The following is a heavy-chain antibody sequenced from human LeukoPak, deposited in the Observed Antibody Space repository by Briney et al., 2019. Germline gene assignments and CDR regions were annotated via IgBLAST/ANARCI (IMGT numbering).Heavy chain of an antibody. J-gene: IGHJ4*02. V-gene: IGHV3-23*01. CDR3: AKTTAGDSSGRNPGWPVDY. D-gene: IGHD6-19*01. CDR2: VSGSGGIT. CDR1: GFTFNSYA. Sequence: GGSLRLSCAASGFTFNSYAMTWVRHAPGKGLEWVSHVSGSGGITYYADSVKGRFTIFRDNSKNTLYLQMNSLRAEDTAVYYCAKTTAGDSSGRNPGWPVDYWGEGTLVTVSS.